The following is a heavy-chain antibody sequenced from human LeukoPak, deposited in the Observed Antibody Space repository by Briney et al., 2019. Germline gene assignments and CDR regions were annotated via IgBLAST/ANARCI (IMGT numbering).Heavy chain of an antibody. CDR1: GFTFSSYS. V-gene: IGHV3-48*01. CDR2: ISSSSSTI. D-gene: IGHD2-2*01. J-gene: IGHJ5*02. CDR3: ARGRLGYCSSISCPFDP. Sequence: GGSLRLSCAASGFTFSSYSMNWVRQAPGKGLEWVSYISSSSSTIYYADSVKGRFTISRDNAKNSLYLQMNSLRAEDTAVYYCARGRLGYCSSISCPFDPWGQGTLVTVSS.